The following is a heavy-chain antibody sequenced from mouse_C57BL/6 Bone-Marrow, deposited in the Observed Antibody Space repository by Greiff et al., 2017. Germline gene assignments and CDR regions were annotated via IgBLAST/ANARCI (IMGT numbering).Heavy chain of an antibody. Sequence: EVHLVESGGGLVKPGWSLKLSCAASGFTFSSYAMSWVRQTPEKRLEWVATISDGGSYTYYPDNVKGRFTISRDNAKNNLYLQMSHLTSEDTAMYYCAREWGLTSYAMDYWGQGTSVTVSS. D-gene: IGHD4-1*01. J-gene: IGHJ4*01. CDR2: ISDGGSYT. CDR3: AREWGLTSYAMDY. CDR1: GFTFSSYA. V-gene: IGHV5-4*01.